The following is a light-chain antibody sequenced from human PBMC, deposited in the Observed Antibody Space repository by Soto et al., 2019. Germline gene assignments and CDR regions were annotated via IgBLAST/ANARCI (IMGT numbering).Light chain of an antibody. Sequence: QLTQSPPLVSASVGDRVTITCRASPSIGSYLNWYQHKPGEAPKLLIFAADTLESGVPSRFSGSGFNKEFTLTVNGLEPEDLATYLGQQNYDVPYTFGQGTMVEI. CDR1: PSIGSY. CDR2: AAD. V-gene: IGKV1-39*01. CDR3: QQNYDVPYT. J-gene: IGKJ2*01.